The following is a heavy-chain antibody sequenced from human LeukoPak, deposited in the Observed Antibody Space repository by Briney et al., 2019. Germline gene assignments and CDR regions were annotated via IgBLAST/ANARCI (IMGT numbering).Heavy chain of an antibody. D-gene: IGHD5-12*01. V-gene: IGHV3-74*01. CDR3: ARVVSGFNWFDP. CDR1: GFTFSIYW. CDR2: INSDGSST. Sequence: GGSLRLSCAASGFTFSIYWMHWVRQAPGKGLVWVSRINSDGSSTSYADSVKGRFTISRDNAKNTLYLQMNSLRAEDTAVYYCARVVSGFNWFDPWGQGTLVTVSS. J-gene: IGHJ5*02.